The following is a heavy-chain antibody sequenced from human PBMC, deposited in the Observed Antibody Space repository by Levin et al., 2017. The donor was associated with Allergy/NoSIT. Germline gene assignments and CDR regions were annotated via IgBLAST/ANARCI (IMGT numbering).Heavy chain of an antibody. V-gene: IGHV1-8*01. Sequence: GESLKISCKASGYTFTSYDINWVRQATGQGLEWMGWMNPNSGNTGYAQKFQGRVTMTRNTSISTAYMELSSLRSEDTAVYYCARGGIRSSGWRRGSFYWGQGTLVTVSS. CDR3: ARGGIRSSGWRRGSFY. CDR1: GYTFTSYD. CDR2: MNPNSGNT. J-gene: IGHJ4*02. D-gene: IGHD6-19*01.